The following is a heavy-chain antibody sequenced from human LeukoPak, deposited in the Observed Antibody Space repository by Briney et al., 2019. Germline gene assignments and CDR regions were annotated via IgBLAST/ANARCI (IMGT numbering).Heavy chain of an antibody. J-gene: IGHJ4*02. CDR3: ARGRPIVGATTSRRTDLDY. Sequence: ASVKVSCKASGYTFTGYYMHWVRQAPGQGLEWMGWINPNSGGTNYAQKFQGRVTMTRDTSISTAYMELSRLRSDDTAVYYCARGRPIVGATTSRRTDLDYWGQGTLVTVSS. D-gene: IGHD1-26*01. CDR2: INPNSGGT. CDR1: GYTFTGYY. V-gene: IGHV1-2*02.